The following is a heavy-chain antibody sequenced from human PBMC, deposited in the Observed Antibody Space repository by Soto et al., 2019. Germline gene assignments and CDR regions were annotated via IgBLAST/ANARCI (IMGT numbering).Heavy chain of an antibody. Sequence: GSLRLSCAASGFTFSSYAMSWVRQAPGKGLEWVSAISGSGGSTYYADSVKGRFTISRDNSKNTLYLQMNSLRAEDTAVYYCAKYGDDDYVWGSYDYWGQGTLVTVSS. V-gene: IGHV3-23*01. J-gene: IGHJ4*02. CDR1: GFTFSSYA. D-gene: IGHD3-16*01. CDR2: ISGSGGST. CDR3: AKYGDDDYVWGSYDY.